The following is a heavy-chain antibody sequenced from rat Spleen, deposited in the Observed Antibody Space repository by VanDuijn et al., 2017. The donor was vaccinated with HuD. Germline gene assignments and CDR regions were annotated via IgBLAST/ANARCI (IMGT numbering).Heavy chain of an antibody. Sequence: QLQEAGPGLVKPSQSLSLSCSVTEYSITSSYRWNWIRKFPGNKLEWMGHLNSAGSTYYNPSLKSRISIARDTSKNQFFLQVNSVTTEDTATYYCARSRYNNYYFDYWGQGVMVAVSS. V-gene: IGHV3-3*01. CDR3: ARSRYNNYYFDY. D-gene: IGHD1-10*01. CDR2: LNSAGST. CDR1: EYSITSSYR. J-gene: IGHJ2*01.